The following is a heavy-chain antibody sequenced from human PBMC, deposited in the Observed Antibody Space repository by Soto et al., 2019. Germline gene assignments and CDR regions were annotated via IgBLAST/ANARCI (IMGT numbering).Heavy chain of an antibody. J-gene: IGHJ4*02. CDR2: IYYSGTT. CDR1: GGSISSSNYY. Sequence: QLQLQESGPGLVKPSETLSLTCTVSGGSISSSNYYWGWIRQPPGKGLEWIGSIYYSGTTFYNPSLKSRVSMSVDTSKNQFSLKLSSVTAADTAVYYCARHALPNAAATHLDYWGQGTLVTVSS. CDR3: ARHALPNAAATHLDY. V-gene: IGHV4-39*01. D-gene: IGHD2-15*01.